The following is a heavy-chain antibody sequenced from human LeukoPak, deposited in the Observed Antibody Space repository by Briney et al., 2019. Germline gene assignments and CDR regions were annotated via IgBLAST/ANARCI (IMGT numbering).Heavy chain of an antibody. CDR3: TRRTYGVEFDY. D-gene: IGHD2-8*01. Sequence: SETLSLTCNVSGASIISGHYYWGWIRQPPGKGLEWIANIYSTGTTQFNPSLRSRVTISADASKNQFFLKLASVTAADTAVYYCTRRTYGVEFDYWGQGSLVTVSS. J-gene: IGHJ4*02. CDR2: IYSTGTT. CDR1: GASIISGHYY. V-gene: IGHV4-39*01.